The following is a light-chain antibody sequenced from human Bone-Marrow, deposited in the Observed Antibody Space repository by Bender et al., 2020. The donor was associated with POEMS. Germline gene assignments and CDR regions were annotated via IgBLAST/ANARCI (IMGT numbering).Light chain of an antibody. CDR1: NFGSKS. V-gene: IGLV3-21*02. CDR3: SSYRSSSTV. CDR2: DDS. Sequence: SYVLTQPPSVSVAPGQTARITCGGNNFGSKSVHWYHQKPGQAPVLVVYDDSDRPSGIPQRFSGSRSGNTASLTISGLQAEDEADYYCSSYRSSSTVFGGGTTLTVL. J-gene: IGLJ2*01.